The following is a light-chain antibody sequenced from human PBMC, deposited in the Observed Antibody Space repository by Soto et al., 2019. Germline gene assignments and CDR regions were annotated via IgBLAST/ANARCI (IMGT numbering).Light chain of an antibody. CDR3: QQYNTWPLT. CDR1: QSVSSN. J-gene: IGKJ3*01. V-gene: IGKV3-15*01. CDR2: DAS. Sequence: ETVMTQSPATLSVSPGERPTLSCRASQSVSSNLAWYQQKPGQAPRLLIYDASTRATGIPARFSGSGSGTEITLTISSPQSEEFAVYYCQQYNTWPLTFGPGTKVDIK.